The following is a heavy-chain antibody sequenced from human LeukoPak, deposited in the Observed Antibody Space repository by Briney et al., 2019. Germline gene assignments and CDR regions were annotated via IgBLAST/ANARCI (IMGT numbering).Heavy chain of an antibody. CDR2: ISGSGGST. Sequence: GGSLRLSCAASGCTFSSYAMSWIRQAPGKGLEWVSAISGSGGSTYYADSVKGRFTISRDNSKNTLYLQMNSLRAEDTAVYYCAKDPPSNYYDSSGYSYWGQGTLVTVSS. J-gene: IGHJ4*02. CDR3: AKDPPSNYYDSSGYSY. V-gene: IGHV3-23*01. D-gene: IGHD3-22*01. CDR1: GCTFSSYA.